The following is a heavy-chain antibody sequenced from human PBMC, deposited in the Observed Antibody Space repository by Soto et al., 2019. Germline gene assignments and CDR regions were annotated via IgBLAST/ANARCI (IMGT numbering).Heavy chain of an antibody. CDR2: INPISGGT. V-gene: IGHV1-2*02. CDR1: GYTFTDYY. Sequence: ASVKVSCKASGYTFTDYYIHWVRQAPGQGLEWMAWINPISGGTNYAQKFQGRVTMTRDTSITTTYMELNSLRAEDTAVYYCAKGVAPTRSGKYFDYWGQGTLVTVSS. D-gene: IGHD2-15*01. CDR3: AKGVAPTRSGKYFDY. J-gene: IGHJ4*02.